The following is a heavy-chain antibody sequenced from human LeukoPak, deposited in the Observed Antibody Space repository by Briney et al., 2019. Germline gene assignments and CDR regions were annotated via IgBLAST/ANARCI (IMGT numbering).Heavy chain of an antibody. CDR1: GFSFSDAW. D-gene: IGHD3-22*01. Sequence: GGSLRLSCAASGFSFSDAWMSWVRQAPGKGLEWVDRIKSKTDGGTTDYAAPVKGRFTISRDDSKNTLYLQMNSLKTEDTAVYYCTTDWYYYDNSGYYPIFWGQGTLVTVSS. J-gene: IGHJ4*02. CDR3: TTDWYYYDNSGYYPIF. CDR2: IKSKTDGGTT. V-gene: IGHV3-15*01.